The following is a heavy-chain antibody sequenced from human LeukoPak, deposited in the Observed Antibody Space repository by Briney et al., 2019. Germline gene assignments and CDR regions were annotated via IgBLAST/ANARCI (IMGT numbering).Heavy chain of an antibody. V-gene: IGHV4-59*01. CDR2: IYYSGST. CDR1: GGSISSYY. J-gene: IGHJ6*03. D-gene: IGHD3-22*01. Sequence: PSETLSLTCTVSGGSISSYYWSWIRQPPGKGLEWIGYIYYSGSTNYNPSLKSRVTISVDTSKNQFSLKLSSVTAADTAAYYCARAQEDSSGYYHYYYYMDVWGKGTTVTVSS. CDR3: ARAQEDSSGYYHYYYYMDV.